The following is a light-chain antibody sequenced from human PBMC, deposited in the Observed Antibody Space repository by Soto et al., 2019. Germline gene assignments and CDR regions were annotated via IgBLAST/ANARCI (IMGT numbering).Light chain of an antibody. J-gene: IGLJ3*02. CDR2: GNN. CDR1: SSNIGAGSD. Sequence: QSVLTQPPSLSGAPGQTITISCTGSSSNIGAGSDVHWFQHLPGTAPKVLIYGNNNRPSGVPDRLSGSKPGTSGSLAITGLQAEDEADYYCQSYDSSRRAWVFGGGTKLTVL. V-gene: IGLV1-40*01. CDR3: QSYDSSRRAWV.